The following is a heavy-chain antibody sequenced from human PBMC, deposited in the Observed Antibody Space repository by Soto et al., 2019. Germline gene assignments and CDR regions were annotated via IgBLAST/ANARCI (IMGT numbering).Heavy chain of an antibody. CDR3: ARIHRAGNLVGGFDY. J-gene: IGHJ4*02. V-gene: IGHV3-33*01. Sequence: QVQLVESGGGVVQPGRSLRLSCAASGFTFSNYGMHWVRQAPGKGLEWVAVVWYDGSTEYYADSVKGRFSTSRDNSKHTLDLQMNSLRVDDADVYLCARIHRAGNLVGGFDYWGQGTLVTVSS. D-gene: IGHD6-13*01. CDR1: GFTFSNYG. CDR2: VWYDGSTE.